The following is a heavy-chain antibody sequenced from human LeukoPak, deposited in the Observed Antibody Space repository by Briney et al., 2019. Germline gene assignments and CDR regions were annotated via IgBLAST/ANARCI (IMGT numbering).Heavy chain of an antibody. Sequence: SETLSLTCTVSGGSISSSSYYWGWIRQPPGKGLEWIGSIYYSGSTYYNPSLKSRVTISVDTSKNQFSLKLSSVTAADTAVYYCASIVATIRYWGQGTLVTVSS. CDR1: GGSISSSSYY. V-gene: IGHV4-39*01. D-gene: IGHD5-12*01. CDR3: ASIVATIRY. CDR2: IYYSGST. J-gene: IGHJ4*02.